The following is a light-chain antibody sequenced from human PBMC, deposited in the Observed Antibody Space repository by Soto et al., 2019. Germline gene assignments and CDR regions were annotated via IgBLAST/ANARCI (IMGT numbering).Light chain of an antibody. CDR3: CSYAGSSTWV. CDR1: SSDVGGYNY. Sequence: QSALTQPRSVSGSPGQSVTISCTGTSSDVGGYNYVSWYQQHPGKAPKLIIYDVSKWPSGVPDRFSGSKSGYTASLTISGLQAEDEADYYCCSYAGSSTWVFGGGTKLPVL. J-gene: IGLJ3*02. V-gene: IGLV2-11*01. CDR2: DVS.